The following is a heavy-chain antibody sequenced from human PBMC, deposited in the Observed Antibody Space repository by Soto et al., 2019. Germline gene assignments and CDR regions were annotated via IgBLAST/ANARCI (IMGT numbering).Heavy chain of an antibody. CDR2: INAGNGNT. CDR3: ARGITMVRGGSDYYYMDV. CDR1: GYTFTSYA. Sequence: ASVKVSCKASGYTFTSYAMHWVRQAPGQRLEWMGWINAGNGNTKYSQKFQGRVTITRDTSASTAYMELSSLRSEDTAVYYCARGITMVRGGSDYYYMDVWGKGTTVTVSS. D-gene: IGHD3-10*01. V-gene: IGHV1-3*01. J-gene: IGHJ6*03.